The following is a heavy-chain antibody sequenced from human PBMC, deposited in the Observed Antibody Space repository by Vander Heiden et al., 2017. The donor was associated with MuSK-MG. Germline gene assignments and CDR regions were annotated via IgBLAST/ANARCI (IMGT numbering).Heavy chain of an antibody. CDR2: MKPRTGST. J-gene: IGHJ3*01. V-gene: IGHV1-8*01. CDR1: GYTFTTYD. Sequence: QVQLVHSGAEVKKPGASVKVPCKASGYTFTTYDINRVRQAPGQGPEWMGWMKPRTGSTGYAPNFQGRVTMTRDTSISTAYMELSSLRSEDTAVYYWAKERTQGGSNAFDVWGQGTMVTVS. D-gene: IGHD3-16*01. CDR3: AKERTQGGSNAFDV.